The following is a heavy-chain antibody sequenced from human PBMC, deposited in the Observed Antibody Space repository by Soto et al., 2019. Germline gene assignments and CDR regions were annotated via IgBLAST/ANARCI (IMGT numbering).Heavy chain of an antibody. J-gene: IGHJ6*02. Sequence: QVQLVQSGAEVKKPGASVKVSCKASGYTFTSYGISWVRQAPGQGLEWMGWISAYNGNTNYAQKLQGRVTMTTDTSKSTAYRELRSLSSDDPAVYYCARWASVPLDRDRVLGDYYGMDVWGQGTTVTVSS. CDR1: GYTFTSYG. CDR3: ARWASVPLDRDRVLGDYYGMDV. CDR2: ISAYNGNT. V-gene: IGHV1-18*01. D-gene: IGHD1-1*01.